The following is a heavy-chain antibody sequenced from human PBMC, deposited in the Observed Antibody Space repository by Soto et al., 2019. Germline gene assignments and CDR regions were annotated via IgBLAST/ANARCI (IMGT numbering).Heavy chain of an antibody. CDR1: GGTFSSYA. J-gene: IGHJ4*02. Sequence: QVQLVQSGAEVKKPGSSVKVSCKASGGTFSSYAISWVRQAPVQGLEWMGGIIPIFGTANYAQKFQGRVTITADESTSTAYMELSSLSSEDTAVYDCATSYGDYEPLDYWGQGTLVTVSS. V-gene: IGHV1-69*01. CDR2: IIPIFGTA. D-gene: IGHD4-17*01. CDR3: ATSYGDYEPLDY.